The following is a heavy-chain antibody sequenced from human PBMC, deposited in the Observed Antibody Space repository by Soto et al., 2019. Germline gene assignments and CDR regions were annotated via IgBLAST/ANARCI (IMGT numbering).Heavy chain of an antibody. CDR2: ISNSSSTI. D-gene: IGHD6-13*01. J-gene: IGHJ1*01. V-gene: IGHV3-48*02. Sequence: GGSLRLSCAASGFFLSSYNMNWVRQAPGKGLEWVSYISNSSSTIYYADTVKGKFTISRDNAKNSLYLQMNSLRDEDTAVYYCASPFVSIWFPAEYIQHWGQGTLVTVSS. CDR3: ASPFVSIWFPAEYIQH. CDR1: GFFLSSYN.